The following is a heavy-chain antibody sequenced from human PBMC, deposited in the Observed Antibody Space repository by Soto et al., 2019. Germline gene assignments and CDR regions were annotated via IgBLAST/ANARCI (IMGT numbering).Heavy chain of an antibody. CDR3: AREKMAPTTNGNWFDP. CDR2: IYYSGST. J-gene: IGHJ5*02. CDR1: GGSISSGDYY. Sequence: ASETLSLTCTVSGGSISSGDYYWSWIRQPPGKGLEWIGYIYYSGSTYYNPSLKSRVTISVDTSKNQFSLKLSSVTAADTAVYYCAREKMAPTTNGNWFDPWGQGTLVTVSS. V-gene: IGHV4-30-4*01. D-gene: IGHD4-17*01.